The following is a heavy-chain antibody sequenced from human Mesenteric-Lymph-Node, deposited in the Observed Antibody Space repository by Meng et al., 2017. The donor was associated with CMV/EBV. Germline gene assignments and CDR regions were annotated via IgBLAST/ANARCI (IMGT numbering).Heavy chain of an antibody. CDR1: GFTFSSYW. V-gene: IGHV3-7*03. D-gene: IGHD3-3*01. CDR2: IKQDGSEK. Sequence: GESLKISCAASGFTFSSYWMSWVRQAPGKGLEWVANIKQDGSEKYYVDSVKGRFTISRDNAKNSLFLQMNSLRDEDTALYYCARVPSGYYHFDYWGQGTLVTVSS. CDR3: ARVPSGYYHFDY. J-gene: IGHJ4*02.